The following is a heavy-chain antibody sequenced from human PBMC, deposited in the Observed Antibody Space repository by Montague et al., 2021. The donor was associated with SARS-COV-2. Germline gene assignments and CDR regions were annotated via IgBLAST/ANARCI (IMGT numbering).Heavy chain of an antibody. V-gene: IGHV4-61*02. CDR2: IYRSGSX. CDR1: GGSISRGYYY. CDR3: ARGVDTGVVTVTGGFDS. D-gene: IGHD5-18*01. J-gene: IGHJ4*02. Sequence: SETLSLTCTVSGGSISRGYYYWSWIRLPAGKGLEWIGRIYRSGSXXYNPSLESRVVLSVDTSRNQFSMKMTSVTAADTAMYYCARGVDTGVVTVTGGFDSWGQGTLVIVSS.